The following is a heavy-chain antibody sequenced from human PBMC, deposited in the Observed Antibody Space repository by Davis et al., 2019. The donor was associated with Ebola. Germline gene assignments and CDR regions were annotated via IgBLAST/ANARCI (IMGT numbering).Heavy chain of an antibody. D-gene: IGHD6-6*01. V-gene: IGHV3-30*03. CDR1: GFTFSSYG. J-gene: IGHJ4*02. Sequence: GESLKISCAASGFTFSSYGMHWVRQAPGKGLEWVAVISYDGSNKYYADSVKGRFTISRDNSKNTLYLQMNSLGAEDTAVYYCTRDKDGTSSAYDYWGQGTLVTVSS. CDR3: TRDKDGTSSAYDY. CDR2: ISYDGSNK.